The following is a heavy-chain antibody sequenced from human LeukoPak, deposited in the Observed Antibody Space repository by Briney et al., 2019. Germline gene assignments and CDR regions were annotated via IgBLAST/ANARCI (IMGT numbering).Heavy chain of an antibody. CDR1: GFTFSSYW. D-gene: IGHD3-22*01. CDR2: INSDGSST. Sequence: PGGSLRLSCAASGFTFSSYWMHWVRQAPGKGLVWVSRINSDGSSTAYADSVKGRFTISRDNAKNTLYLHMNSLREEDTAVYYCAREGPDSSGYYSDYWGQGTLVTVSS. J-gene: IGHJ4*02. V-gene: IGHV3-74*01. CDR3: AREGPDSSGYYSDY.